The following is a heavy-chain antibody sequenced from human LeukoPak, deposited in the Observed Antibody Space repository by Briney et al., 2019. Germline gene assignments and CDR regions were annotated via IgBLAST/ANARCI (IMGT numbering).Heavy chain of an antibody. V-gene: IGHV4-39*07. J-gene: IGHJ4*02. CDR2: VYYSGST. D-gene: IGHD1-26*01. Sequence: SETLSLTCTVSGCSVNNYYWGWIRQPPGMGLDWIGIVYYSGSTYYNPSLKSRVTISVDTSKNQFSLKLNSVTAADTAVCYCARSTRVGATTHRSDYFDNWGQGTLVTVSS. CDR1: GCSVNNYY. CDR3: ARSTRVGATTHRSDYFDN.